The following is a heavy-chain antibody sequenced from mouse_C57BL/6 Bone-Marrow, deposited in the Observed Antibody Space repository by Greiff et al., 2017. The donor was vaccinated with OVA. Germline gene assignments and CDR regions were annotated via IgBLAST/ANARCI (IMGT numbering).Heavy chain of an antibody. Sequence: EVMLVESGGGLVQPGGSLKLSCAASGFTFSDYYMYWVRQTPEKRLEWVAYISNGGGSTDYPDTVKGRFTISRDNAKNTLYLQMSRLKSEDTAMYYCARHGGDDWGQGTSGTVSS. CDR2: ISNGGGST. CDR1: GFTFSDYY. J-gene: IGHJ4*01. V-gene: IGHV5-12*01. CDR3: ARHGGDD.